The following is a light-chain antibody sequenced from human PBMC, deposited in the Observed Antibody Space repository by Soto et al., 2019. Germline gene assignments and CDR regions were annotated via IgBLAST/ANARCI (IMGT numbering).Light chain of an antibody. Sequence: EIVLTQSPGTLSLSPGERATLSCRASQSVSSSYLAWYQQKPGQAPRLLIYGASSRATGIPDRFSGSGSVTVFTLTISRLEPEDFAVYYCQRYSASSTYTVGQGTKLEIK. CDR1: QSVSSSY. CDR2: GAS. CDR3: QRYSASSTYT. J-gene: IGKJ2*01. V-gene: IGKV3-20*01.